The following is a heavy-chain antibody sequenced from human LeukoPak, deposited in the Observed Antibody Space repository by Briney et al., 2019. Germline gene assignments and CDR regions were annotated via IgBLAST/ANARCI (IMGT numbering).Heavy chain of an antibody. D-gene: IGHD4-11*01. CDR2: ISYDGSNK. CDR3: AREDGTVTNAFDI. V-gene: IGHV3-30*03. CDR1: GFTFSSYG. J-gene: IGHJ3*02. Sequence: GGSLRLSCAASGFTFSSYGMHWVRQAPGKGLEWVAVISYDGSNKYYADSVKGRFTISRDNSKNTLYLQMNSLRAEDTAVYYCAREDGTVTNAFDIWGQGTMVTVSS.